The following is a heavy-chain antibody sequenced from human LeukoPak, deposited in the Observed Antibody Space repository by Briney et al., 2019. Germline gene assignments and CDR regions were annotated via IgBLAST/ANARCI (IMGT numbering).Heavy chain of an antibody. CDR2: INSDGSST. CDR3: AQGHLWFGELLEGY. J-gene: IGHJ4*02. D-gene: IGHD3-10*01. CDR1: GFTFSSYW. V-gene: IGHV3-74*01. Sequence: GGSLRLSCAASGFTFSSYWMHWVRHAPGKGLVWVSRINSDGSSTSYADSVKGRFTISRDNAKNTLYLQMNSLRAEDTAVYYCAQGHLWFGELLEGYWGQGTLVTVSS.